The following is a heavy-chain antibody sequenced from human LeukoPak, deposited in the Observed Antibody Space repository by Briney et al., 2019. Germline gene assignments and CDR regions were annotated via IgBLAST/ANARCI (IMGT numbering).Heavy chain of an antibody. V-gene: IGHV4-61*01. J-gene: IGHJ5*02. D-gene: IGHD2-15*01. CDR2: IYYSGST. CDR1: GGSVSSGSYY. Sequence: PSETLSLTCTVSGGSVSSGSYYWSWIRQPPGKGLEWIGYIYYSGSTNYNPSLKSRVTISVDTSKNQFSLKLSSVTAADTAVYYCAGGDCSGGSCYSDWFDPWGQGTLVTVSS. CDR3: AGGDCSGGSCYSDWFDP.